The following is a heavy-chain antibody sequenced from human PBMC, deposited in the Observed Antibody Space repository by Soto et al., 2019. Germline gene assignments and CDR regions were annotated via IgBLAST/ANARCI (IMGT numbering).Heavy chain of an antibody. V-gene: IGHV1-2*02. J-gene: IGHJ4*02. CDR3: AREVGGSYYFDY. CDR2: INPNSGGT. D-gene: IGHD1-26*01. CDR1: GYTFTGYY. Sequence: GESLKISCKASGYTFTGYYMHWVRQAPGQGLEWMGWINPNSGGTNYAQKFQGRVTMTRDTSISTAYMELSRLRSDDTAVYYCAREVGGSYYFDYWGQGTLVTVSS.